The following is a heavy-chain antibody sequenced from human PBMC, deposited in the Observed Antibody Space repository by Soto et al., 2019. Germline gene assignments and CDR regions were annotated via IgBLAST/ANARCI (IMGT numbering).Heavy chain of an antibody. CDR3: ARNGGTFDP. Sequence: QVQLVESRGGLVKPGGSLRLSCAASGFTFSDYDMTWIRQAAGKGLEWVSYISTSGNIKYYAESVEGRFTISRDNAKNSLYLQMNSLRADDTAVYFCARNGGTFDPWGQGTLVTVSS. CDR2: ISTSGNIK. J-gene: IGHJ5*02. V-gene: IGHV3-11*01. CDR1: GFTFSDYD. D-gene: IGHD3-16*01.